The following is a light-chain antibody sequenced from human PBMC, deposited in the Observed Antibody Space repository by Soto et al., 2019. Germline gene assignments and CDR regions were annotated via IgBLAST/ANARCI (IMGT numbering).Light chain of an antibody. CDR3: AVWDDSLNGYV. J-gene: IGLJ1*01. CDR1: SSNIGSNT. CDR2: SNN. V-gene: IGLV1-44*01. Sequence: QSVLTQPPSASGTPRRRVTISCSGSSSNIGSNTVNWYQQLPGAAPKLLIQSNNQRPSGVPDRFSGSQSGTSASLAISGLQSEDEADYYCAVWDDSLNGYVFGTGTKLTVL.